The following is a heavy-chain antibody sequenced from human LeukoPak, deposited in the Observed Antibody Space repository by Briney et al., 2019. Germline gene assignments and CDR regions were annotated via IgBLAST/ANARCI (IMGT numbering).Heavy chain of an antibody. CDR2: INSDGSST. CDR1: GFTFSSYW. J-gene: IGHJ4*02. D-gene: IGHD6-13*01. V-gene: IGHV3-74*01. CDR3: ARDPGYSSSWYPTDFDY. Sequence: GGSLRLSCAASGFTFSSYWMHWVRQAPGKGLVWVSRINSDGSSTSYADSVKGRFTISRDNAKNTLYLQMNSLRAEDTAVYYCARDPGYSSSWYPTDFDYWGQGTLVTVSS.